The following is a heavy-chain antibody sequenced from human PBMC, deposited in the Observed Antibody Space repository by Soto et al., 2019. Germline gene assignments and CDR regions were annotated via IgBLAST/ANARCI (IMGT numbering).Heavy chain of an antibody. CDR3: ARWWMYAPRFDP. CDR2: IYHSGST. D-gene: IGHD2-8*01. CDR1: GGSISSGGYS. Sequence: QLQLQESGSGLVKPSQTLSLTCAVSGGSISSGGYSWSWLGQPPGKGLEWIGYIYHSGSTYYNPSLKSRVPISVDRSKNQFSLKLSSVTAAATAVYYCARWWMYAPRFDPWGQRTQGTVSS. V-gene: IGHV4-30-2*01. J-gene: IGHJ5*02.